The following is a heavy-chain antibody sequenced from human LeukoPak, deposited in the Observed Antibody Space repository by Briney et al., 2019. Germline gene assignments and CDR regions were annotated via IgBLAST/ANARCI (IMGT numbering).Heavy chain of an antibody. J-gene: IGHJ4*02. D-gene: IGHD3-16*01. V-gene: IGHV3-23*01. Sequence: PGGSLRLSCAASGFTFSGYAMSWVRQAPGKGLEWVSAISGSGGSTYYADSVKGRFTISRDNSKNTLYPQMNSLRAEDTAVYYCAKDPNIMIPLGYWGQGTLVTVSS. CDR2: ISGSGGST. CDR3: AKDPNIMIPLGY. CDR1: GFTFSGYA.